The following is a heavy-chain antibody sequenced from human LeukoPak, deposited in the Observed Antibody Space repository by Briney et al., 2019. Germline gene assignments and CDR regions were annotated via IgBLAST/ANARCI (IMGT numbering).Heavy chain of an antibody. CDR3: ARGRTYYYDTSGYYTSIYYGMDV. J-gene: IGHJ6*02. V-gene: IGHV4-34*01. CDR2: INHGVST. CDR1: GGSFSGYY. Sequence: QTLSLTCAVSGGSFSGYYSYWICQPPGRGLEWVLEINHGVSTNYNPPLTSRATLSVYTSKTQFSLQLTSVTAADTAVYYFARGRTYYYDTSGYYTSIYYGMDVWGQGTTVIVSS. D-gene: IGHD3-22*01.